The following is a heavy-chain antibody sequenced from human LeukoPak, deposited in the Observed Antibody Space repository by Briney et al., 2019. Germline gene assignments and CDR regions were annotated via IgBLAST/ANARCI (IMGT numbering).Heavy chain of an antibody. Sequence: GGSLRLSCAASGFTFSDYYMSWIRQAPGRGLEWVSYISSSGSTINYADSVKGRFTISRDNAKNSLYLQMNSLRAEDTAVYYCARDISGWSPHFDYWGQGTLVTVSS. CDR2: ISSSGSTI. J-gene: IGHJ4*02. CDR3: ARDISGWSPHFDY. V-gene: IGHV3-11*01. D-gene: IGHD6-19*01. CDR1: GFTFSDYY.